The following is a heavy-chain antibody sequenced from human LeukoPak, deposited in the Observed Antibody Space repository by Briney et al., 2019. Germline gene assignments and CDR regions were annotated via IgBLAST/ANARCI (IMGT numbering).Heavy chain of an antibody. V-gene: IGHV4-59*01. D-gene: IGHD1-1*01. CDR3: ARDGRQLERGWFDP. CDR2: IYYSGST. J-gene: IGHJ5*02. Sequence: PSETLSLTCIVSGGSISSYYWRWIRQPPGKGLEWIGYIYYSGSTNYNPSLKSRVTISVDTSKNQFSLKLSSVTAADTAVYYCARDGRQLERGWFDPWGQGTLVTVSS. CDR1: GGSISSYY.